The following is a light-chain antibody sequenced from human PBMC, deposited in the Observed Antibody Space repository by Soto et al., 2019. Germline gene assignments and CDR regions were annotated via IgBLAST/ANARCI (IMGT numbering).Light chain of an antibody. CDR3: ASYTATNTRV. CDR2: EVS. V-gene: IGLV2-14*01. CDR1: SNDISLHNS. J-gene: IGLJ1*01. Sequence: QSALTQPASVSGSPGQSITVSCTGTSNDISLHNSVSWYQQHPGKAPKLIIYEVSTRPSGVSDRFSGSKSGSTASLTISGLQPEDEADYYCASYTATNTRVFGTGTKLTVL.